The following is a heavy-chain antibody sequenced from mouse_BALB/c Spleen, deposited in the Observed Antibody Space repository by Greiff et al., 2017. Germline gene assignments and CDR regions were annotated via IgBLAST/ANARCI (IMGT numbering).Heavy chain of an antibody. CDR2: ISSGSSTI. J-gene: IGHJ3*01. CDR1: GFTFSSFG. CDR3: ARKDYCGSSPFAY. V-gene: IGHV5-17*02. Sequence: EVMLVESGGGLVQPGGSRKLSCAASGFTFSSFGMHWVRQAPEKGLEWVAYISSGSSTIYYADTVKGRFTISRDNPKNTLFLQMTSLRSEDTAMYYCARKDYCGSSPFAYWGQGTLVTVSA. D-gene: IGHD1-1*01.